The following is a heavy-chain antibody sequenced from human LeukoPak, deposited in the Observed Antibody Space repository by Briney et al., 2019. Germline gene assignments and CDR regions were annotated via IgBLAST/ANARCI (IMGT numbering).Heavy chain of an antibody. CDR1: GFAFSRHG. V-gene: IGHV3-30*02. CDR2: IPYDGSNK. CDR3: ASGRYYFDY. J-gene: IGHJ4*02. Sequence: GGSLRLSCAASGFAFSRHGIHWVRQAPGKGLEWVAFIPYDGSNKFYADSVKGRFTISRDNSKNTLYLQMNSLRAEDTAVYYCASGRYYFDYWGQGTLVTVSS.